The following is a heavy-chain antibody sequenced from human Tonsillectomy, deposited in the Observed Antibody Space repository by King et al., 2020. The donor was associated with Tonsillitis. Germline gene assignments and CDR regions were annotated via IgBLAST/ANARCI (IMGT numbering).Heavy chain of an antibody. J-gene: IGHJ6*03. CDR2: INRGGSRT. V-gene: IGHV3-74*01. CDR3: ARETQAYYYYMDV. CDR1: GCTFIRYW. Sequence: VQLVESGGGLVQPGGSLRLSCAASGCTFIRYWMNWVHRAPGNGLVWVSRINRGGSRTSYSDSVKGRFTISRDNAKNTLYLQMNSLRAEDTAVYYCARETQAYYYYMDVWGKGTTVTVSS.